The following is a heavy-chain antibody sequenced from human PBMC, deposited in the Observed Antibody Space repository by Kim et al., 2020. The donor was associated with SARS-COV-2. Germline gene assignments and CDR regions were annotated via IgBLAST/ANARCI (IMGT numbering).Heavy chain of an antibody. Sequence: SETLSLTCAVYGGSFSGYYWSWIRQPPGKGLEWIGEINHSGSTNYNPSLKSRVTISVDTSKNQFSLKLSSVTAADTAVYYCARGPRGFGDLIPTSFYFDYWGQGTLVTVSS. CDR3: ARGPRGFGDLIPTSFYFDY. V-gene: IGHV4-34*01. CDR1: GGSFSGYY. J-gene: IGHJ4*02. D-gene: IGHD3-10*01. CDR2: INHSGST.